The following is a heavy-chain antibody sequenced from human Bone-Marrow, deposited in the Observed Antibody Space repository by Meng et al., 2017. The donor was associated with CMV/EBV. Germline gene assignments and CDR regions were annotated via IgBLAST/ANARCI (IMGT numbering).Heavy chain of an antibody. CDR1: GGTFSSYT. V-gene: IGHV1-69*02. J-gene: IGHJ4*02. D-gene: IGHD3-3*01. Sequence: SVKVSCKASGGTFSSYTISWVRQAPGQGLEWMGRIIPILGIANYAQKFQGRVTITADKSTSTAYMELSSLRSEDTAVYHCAAGIYDFWSGYSLGYWGQGTLVTVSS. CDR2: IIPILGIA. CDR3: AAGIYDFWSGYSLGY.